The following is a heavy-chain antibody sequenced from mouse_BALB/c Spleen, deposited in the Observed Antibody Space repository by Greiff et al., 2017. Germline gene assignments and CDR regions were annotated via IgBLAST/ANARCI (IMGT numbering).Heavy chain of an antibody. CDR2: ISYDGSN. CDR1: RYSITSGYY. V-gene: IGHV3-6*02. CDR3: ARGFAY. J-gene: IGHJ3*01. Sequence: EVKLVESGPGLVKPSQSLSLTCSVTRYSITSGYYWNWIRQFPGNKLEWMGYISYDGSNNYNPSLKNRISITRDTSKNQFFLKLNSVTTEDTATYYCARGFAYWGQGTLVTVSA.